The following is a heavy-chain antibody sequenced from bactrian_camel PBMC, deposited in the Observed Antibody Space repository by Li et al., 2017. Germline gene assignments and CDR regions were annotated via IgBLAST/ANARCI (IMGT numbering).Heavy chain of an antibody. J-gene: IGHJ4*01. CDR2: ISSDGST. D-gene: IGHD5*01. Sequence: QVQLVESGGGSVQAGESLRLSCSASGVAFDDSPLVWYRQAAENECEFVSSISSDGSTYYPDSVKGRFTASRDNAKTTMYLQMDSSKPEDTGVYYCAADLVLASLRISNPCTLSQGTQVTVS. V-gene: IGHV3S55*01. CDR1: GVAFDDSP.